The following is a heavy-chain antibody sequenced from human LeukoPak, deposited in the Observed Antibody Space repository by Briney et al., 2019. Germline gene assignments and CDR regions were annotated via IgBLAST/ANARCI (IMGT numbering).Heavy chain of an antibody. J-gene: IGHJ4*02. CDR1: GFTFSSYA. D-gene: IGHD2-2*01. V-gene: IGHV3-30-3*01. CDR2: ISYDGSNK. Sequence: PGGSLRLSCAASGFTFSSYAMHWVRQAPGKGLEWVAVISYDGSNKYYADSVKGRFTISRDNSKNTLYLQMNSLRAEDTAVYYCAKVDRLYCSSTSCYAGEYFDYWGQGTLVTVSS. CDR3: AKVDRLYCSSTSCYAGEYFDY.